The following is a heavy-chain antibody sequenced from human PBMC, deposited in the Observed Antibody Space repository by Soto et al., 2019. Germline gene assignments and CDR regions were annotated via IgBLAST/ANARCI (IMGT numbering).Heavy chain of an antibody. Sequence: QVQLQQWGAGLLKPSETLSLTCAVYGGSFSGYYWSWIRQTPGKGLEWIGEINDSGSTSTNPPPKSRGTILVDTAKNPFSPELSSVTAADTAVYSCARGLLLWYGELSRRGGYYYYMDVWGKGTTVTVSS. V-gene: IGHV4-34*04. CDR1: GGSFSGYY. J-gene: IGHJ6*03. D-gene: IGHD3-10*01. CDR3: ARGLLLWYGELSRRGGYYYYMDV. CDR2: INDSGST.